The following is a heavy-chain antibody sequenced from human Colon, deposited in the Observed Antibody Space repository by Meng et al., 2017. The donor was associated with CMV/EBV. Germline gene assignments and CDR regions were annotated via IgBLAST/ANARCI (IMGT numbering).Heavy chain of an antibody. Sequence: SVTVSCKASGGTFSSYAISWVRQAPGQGLEWMGGIIPIFGTANYAQKFQGRVTITTDESTSTAYMELSSLRSEDTAVYYCASPPPMVRGVIIEQPYYYYGMDVWGQGTTVTVSS. CDR2: IIPIFGTA. CDR1: GGTFSSYA. J-gene: IGHJ6*02. CDR3: ASPPPMVRGVIIEQPYYYYGMDV. V-gene: IGHV1-69*05. D-gene: IGHD3-10*01.